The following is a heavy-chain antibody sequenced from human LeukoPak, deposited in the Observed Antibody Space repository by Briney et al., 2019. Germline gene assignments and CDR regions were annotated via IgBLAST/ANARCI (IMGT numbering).Heavy chain of an antibody. CDR3: ARDVAGYGMDV. V-gene: IGHV3-30-3*01. CDR2: ISYDGSNK. CDR1: RFTSSSYA. Sequence: PGGSLRLSCAASRFTSSSYAMHWVRHAPGKGLEWVAVISYDGSNKYYADSVKGRFTISRDNSKNTLYLQMNSLRAEDTAVYYCARDVAGYGMDVWGQGTTVTVSS. J-gene: IGHJ6*02. D-gene: IGHD3-10*01.